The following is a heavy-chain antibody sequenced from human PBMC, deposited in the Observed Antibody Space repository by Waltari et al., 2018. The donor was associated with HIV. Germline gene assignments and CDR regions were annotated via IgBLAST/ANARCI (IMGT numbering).Heavy chain of an antibody. D-gene: IGHD4-17*01. CDR2: ISWNSGTI. V-gene: IGHV3-9*01. Sequence: EVQLVESGGGLVQPDRSLRLSCAASGFTFDDYAMPWVRQAPGKGLGWVSGISWNSGTIGYADSVKGRFTISRDNAKNSLYLQMNSLRAEDTALYYCAKDKRSGYGGNSVWYFDLWGRGTLVTVSS. CDR3: AKDKRSGYGGNSVWYFDL. J-gene: IGHJ2*01. CDR1: GFTFDDYA.